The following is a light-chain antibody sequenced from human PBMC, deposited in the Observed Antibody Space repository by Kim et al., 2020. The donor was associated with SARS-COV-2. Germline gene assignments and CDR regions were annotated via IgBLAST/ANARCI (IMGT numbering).Light chain of an antibody. CDR1: QSVSSTY. V-gene: IGKV3-20*01. Sequence: LSPGERAPLSSRASQSVSSTYLAWYQQKPGQAPRLLIYGASSRATGIPDRFSGSGSGTDFTLTISRLEPEDFAVYYCQQYGSSPYTFGQGTKLEI. J-gene: IGKJ2*01. CDR2: GAS. CDR3: QQYGSSPYT.